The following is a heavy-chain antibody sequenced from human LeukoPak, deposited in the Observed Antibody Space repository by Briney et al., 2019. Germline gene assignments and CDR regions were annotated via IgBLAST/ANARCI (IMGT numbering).Heavy chain of an antibody. CDR2: ICSNGGST. D-gene: IGHD3-10*01. CDR3: ARGPYGSKAFDI. CDR1: GFTFSSYA. J-gene: IGHJ3*02. V-gene: IGHV3-64*01. Sequence: PGGSLRLSCAASGFTFSSYAMHWVRQAPGKGLEYVSAICSNGGSTYYANSVKGRFTISRDNSKNTLYLQMGSLRAEDMAVYYCARGPYGSKAFDIWGQGTMVTVSS.